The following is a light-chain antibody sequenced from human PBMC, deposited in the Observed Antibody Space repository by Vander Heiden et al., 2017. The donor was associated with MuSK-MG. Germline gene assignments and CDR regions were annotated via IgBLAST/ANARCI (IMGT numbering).Light chain of an antibody. J-gene: IGKJ1*01. CDR1: QNIMTY. V-gene: IGKV1-39*01. Sequence: DMQMTQSPSSLPASVRDRATLPCRASQNIMTYLNWYQQKPRRAPKLLISAAAPLQQGVPSRLFGSGCSAVLTLTISSMLHEDFAAYYCQQNYNSYDECTFGHGTKVEIK. CDR3: QQNYNSYDECT. CDR2: AAA.